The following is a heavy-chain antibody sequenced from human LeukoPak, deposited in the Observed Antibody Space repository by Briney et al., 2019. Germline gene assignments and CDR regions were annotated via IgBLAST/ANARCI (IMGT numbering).Heavy chain of an antibody. J-gene: IGHJ4*02. D-gene: IGHD1-7*01. Sequence: GRSLRLSCVASGFTFSSYGMHWVRQAPGKGLEWVAVIWYDGSNKYYADSVKGRFTISRDNSKNTLYLQMNSLRAEDTAVYYCAKDPWNYPRYYFDYWGQGTLVTVSS. CDR3: AKDPWNYPRYYFDY. V-gene: IGHV3-33*06. CDR1: GFTFSSYG. CDR2: IWYDGSNK.